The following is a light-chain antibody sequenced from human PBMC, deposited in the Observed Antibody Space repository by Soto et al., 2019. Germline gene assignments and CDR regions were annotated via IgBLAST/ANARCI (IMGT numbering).Light chain of an antibody. Sequence: DIQMTQSPSSLSASVGDRVTITCQASQDIDKYLNWYQQKLGKAPKLLIYGASNLKTGVPSRFSGSGSGTDFTFTISSLQPEDIATYYCQQYDYLPLTFGGGTKVEIK. J-gene: IGKJ4*01. CDR2: GAS. V-gene: IGKV1-33*01. CDR1: QDIDKY. CDR3: QQYDYLPLT.